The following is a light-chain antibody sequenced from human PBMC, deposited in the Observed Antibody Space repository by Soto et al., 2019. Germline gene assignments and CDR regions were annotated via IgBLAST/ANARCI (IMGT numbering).Light chain of an antibody. J-gene: IGLJ1*01. V-gene: IGLV2-23*01. Sequence: QSVLTQPASASGSPGQSITISCPGTSSDVGSYNLVSWYQQHPGKAPKLMIYEGSKRPSGVSNRFTGSKSGNTASLTISGFQADDEAEYYCCSYAGSRVFGTGTKLTVL. CDR2: EGS. CDR3: CSYAGSRV. CDR1: SSDVGSYNL.